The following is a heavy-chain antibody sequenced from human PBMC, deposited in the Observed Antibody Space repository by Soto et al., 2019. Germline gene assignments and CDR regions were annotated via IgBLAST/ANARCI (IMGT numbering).Heavy chain of an antibody. J-gene: IGHJ3*02. V-gene: IGHV5-51*01. D-gene: IGHD2-2*01. Sequence: PGESLKISCKGSGYSFTSYWIGWVRQMPGKGLEWMGIIYPGDSDTRYSPSFQGQVTISADKSISTAYLQWSSLKASDTAMYYCARLQYCSSTSCYLRGAFDIWGQGTMVT. CDR2: IYPGDSDT. CDR3: ARLQYCSSTSCYLRGAFDI. CDR1: GYSFTSYW.